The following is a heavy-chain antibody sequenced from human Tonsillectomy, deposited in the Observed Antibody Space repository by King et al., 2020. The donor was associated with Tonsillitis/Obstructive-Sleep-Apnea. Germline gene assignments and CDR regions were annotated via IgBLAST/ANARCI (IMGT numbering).Heavy chain of an antibody. J-gene: IGHJ2*01. CDR1: GGSISSSSYY. CDR2: IYYSGST. V-gene: IGHV4-39*01. CDR3: ARRRRDYSSSSEWYFDL. D-gene: IGHD6-6*01. Sequence: QLQESGPGLVKPSETLSLTCTVSGGSISSSSYYWGWIRQPPGKGLEWIGSIYYSGSTYYNPSLKSRVTISVDMSKNQFSLKLSSVTAADTAVYYCARRRRDYSSSSEWYFDLWGRGTLVTVSS.